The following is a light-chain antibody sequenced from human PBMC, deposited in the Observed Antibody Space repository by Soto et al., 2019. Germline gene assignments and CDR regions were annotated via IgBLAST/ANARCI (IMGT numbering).Light chain of an antibody. CDR1: QTIDSW. V-gene: IGKV1-5*03. CDR2: KAS. Sequence: DIQMTQSPSTLSSSLVDMFPFTSLASQTIDSWLAWYQQRPGKPPNLLIYKASTLASGVPTRFSGSGSGTEFTLTISSLQPDDFATYYCQHYNSYSEAFGQGTKVDI. J-gene: IGKJ1*01. CDR3: QHYNSYSEA.